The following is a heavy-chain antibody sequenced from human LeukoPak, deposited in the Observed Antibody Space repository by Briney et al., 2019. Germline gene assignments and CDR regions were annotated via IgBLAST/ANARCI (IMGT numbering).Heavy chain of an antibody. CDR3: ARPAVGSNGLDY. D-gene: IGHD4-23*01. V-gene: IGHV3-64*01. J-gene: IGHJ4*02. Sequence: GGSLRLSCAACGFSFSSYAMHWVRQTPGKGLEFVSAISTDGSSTYYANSVKGRFTISRDNSKSTLYFQMGSVRADDMAVYYCARPAVGSNGLDYWGQGILVTVSS. CDR2: ISTDGSST. CDR1: GFSFSSYA.